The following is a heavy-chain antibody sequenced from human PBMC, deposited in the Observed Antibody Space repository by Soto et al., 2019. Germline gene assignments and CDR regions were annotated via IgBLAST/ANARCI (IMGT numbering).Heavy chain of an antibody. V-gene: IGHV1-18*01. Sequence: VHLVQSGAEVKKPGASVKVSCKASGYTFTNYGISWVRQAPGEGLEWVGWINTSNDNKLYAQKLQGRLTLTTDTSTSTAYMDLTTLRSDDTAVYFCARDPGAASFDFWAQGTLVTVSS. CDR1: GYTFTNYG. CDR3: ARDPGAASFDF. CDR2: INTSNDNK. D-gene: IGHD2-15*01. J-gene: IGHJ4*02.